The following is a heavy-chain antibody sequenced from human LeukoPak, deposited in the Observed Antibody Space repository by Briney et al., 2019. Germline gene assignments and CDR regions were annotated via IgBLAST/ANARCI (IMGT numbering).Heavy chain of an antibody. CDR3: AKVAGLYSGSYFGAFDI. CDR2: ISGSGGST. J-gene: IGHJ3*02. V-gene: IGHV3-23*01. D-gene: IGHD1-26*01. Sequence: GGSLRLSCAASGFTSSSYAMSWVRQAPGKGLEWVSAISGSGGSTYYADSVKGRFNISRDNSKNTLYLQMNSLRAEDTAVYYCAKVAGLYSGSYFGAFDIWGQGTMVTVSS. CDR1: GFTSSSYA.